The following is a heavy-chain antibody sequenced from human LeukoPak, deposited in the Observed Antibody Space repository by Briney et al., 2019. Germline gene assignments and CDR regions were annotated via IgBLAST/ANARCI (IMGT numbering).Heavy chain of an antibody. CDR3: AKSPKTGFLFDY. V-gene: IGHV3-66*01. CDR2: IYGGVNT. D-gene: IGHD1-1*01. J-gene: IGHJ4*02. CDR1: GFTFGDYA. Sequence: PGGSLRLSCTASGFTFGDYAMSWVRQAPGKGLEWVSVIYGGVNTVYADSVQGRFTISRDNSKNTLYLQMSSLRAEDTAVYYCAKSPKTGFLFDYWGKGTLVTVSS.